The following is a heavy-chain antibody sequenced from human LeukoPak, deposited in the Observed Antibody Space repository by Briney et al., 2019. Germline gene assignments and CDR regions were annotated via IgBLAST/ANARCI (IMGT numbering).Heavy chain of an antibody. CDR1: GGSISSDY. D-gene: IGHD3-22*01. CDR2: IYYSGSA. CDR3: ARGLTAGYYDSSGDY. Sequence: SETLCLTCTVPGGSISSDYWSWIRQPPGKGLEWMGYIYYSGSANYNPSLTSRVTISVATSKNQFSLKLSSVTAADTDVYYCARGLTAGYYDSSGDYWGQGTLVTVSS. J-gene: IGHJ4*02. V-gene: IGHV4-59*01.